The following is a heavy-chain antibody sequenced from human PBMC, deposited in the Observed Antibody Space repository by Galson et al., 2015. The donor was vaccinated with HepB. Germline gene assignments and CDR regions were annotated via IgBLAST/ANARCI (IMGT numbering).Heavy chain of an antibody. V-gene: IGHV3-30*03. CDR3: ARATGVATIAWYFDL. Sequence: SLRLSCAASGFTFSSYGMHWVRQAPGKGLEWVAVISYDGSNKYYADSVKGRFTISRDNSKNTLYLQMNSLRAEDTAVYYCARATGVATIAWYFDLWGRGTLVTVSS. CDR2: ISYDGSNK. D-gene: IGHD5-12*01. CDR1: GFTFSSYG. J-gene: IGHJ2*01.